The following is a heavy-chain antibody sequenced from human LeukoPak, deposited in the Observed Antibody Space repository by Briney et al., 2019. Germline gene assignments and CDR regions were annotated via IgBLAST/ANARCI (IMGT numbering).Heavy chain of an antibody. J-gene: IGHJ4*02. CDR1: GGSISSSSYY. CDR2: IYYSGST. V-gene: IGHV4-39*07. Sequence: SETLSLTCTVSGGSISSSSYYWGWIRQPPGKGLEWIGSIYYSGSTYYNPSLKSRVTISVDTSKNQFSLKLSSVTAADTAVYYCARDSTFSSGWRGGDYWGQGTLVTVSS. CDR3: ARDSTFSSGWRGGDY. D-gene: IGHD6-19*01.